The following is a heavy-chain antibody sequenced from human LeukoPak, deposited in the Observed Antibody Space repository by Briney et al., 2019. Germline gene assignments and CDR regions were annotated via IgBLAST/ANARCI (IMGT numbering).Heavy chain of an antibody. CDR1: GFTFSNYA. Sequence: GGSLRLSCAASGFTFSNYAMSWVRQAPGKGLEWVSGISGSGGSTYYADSVKGHFTISRDNSKNTLYLQMNSLRAEDTAVYYCAREVESTSDWGQGTLVAVSS. D-gene: IGHD1-1*01. CDR3: AREVESTSD. V-gene: IGHV3-23*01. CDR2: ISGSGGST. J-gene: IGHJ4*02.